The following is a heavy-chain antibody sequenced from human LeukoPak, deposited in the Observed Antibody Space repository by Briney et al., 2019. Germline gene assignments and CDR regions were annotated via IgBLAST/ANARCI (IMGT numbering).Heavy chain of an antibody. J-gene: IGHJ4*02. Sequence: SETLSLTCAVYGGSFSGYYWSWIRQPPGKGLEGIGEINHSGSTNYNPSLKSRVTISVDTSKNPCSLKLSAVTAADTAVYYCARYHYDGGFDYWGQGTLVTVSS. CDR3: ARYHYDGGFDY. CDR1: GGSFSGYY. D-gene: IGHD4-23*01. CDR2: INHSGST. V-gene: IGHV4-34*01.